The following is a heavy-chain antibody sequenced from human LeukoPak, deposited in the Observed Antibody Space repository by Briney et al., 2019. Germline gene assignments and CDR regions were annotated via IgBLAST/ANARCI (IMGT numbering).Heavy chain of an antibody. V-gene: IGHV3-7*01. D-gene: IGHD2-8*01. CDR2: IKEDGSDK. CDR1: GFTFSSYW. CDR3: ARLVANGARDY. Sequence: PGGSLRLSCAASGFTFSSYWMSWVRQAPGKGLEWVANIKEDGSDKYHVDSVKGRFTISRDNAKNSLYPQMNSLRAEDTAVYYCARLVANGARDYWGQGTLVTVSS. J-gene: IGHJ4*02.